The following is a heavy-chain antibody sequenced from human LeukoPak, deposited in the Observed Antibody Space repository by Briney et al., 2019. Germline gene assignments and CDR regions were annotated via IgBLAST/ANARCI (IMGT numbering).Heavy chain of an antibody. D-gene: IGHD3-22*01. J-gene: IGHJ4*02. Sequence: GASVKVSCKASGYTFTSYYMHWVRQAPGQGLEWMGIINPSGGSTSYAQKFQGRVTMTRDTSTSTVYMELSSLRSEDTAVYYCARDIDYYDSSGYPLPGAIDYWGQGTLVTVSS. CDR3: ARDIDYYDSSGYPLPGAIDY. CDR2: INPSGGST. V-gene: IGHV1-46*01. CDR1: GYTFTSYY.